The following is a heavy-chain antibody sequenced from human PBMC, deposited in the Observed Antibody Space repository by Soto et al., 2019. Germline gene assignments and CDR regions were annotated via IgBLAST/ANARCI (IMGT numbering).Heavy chain of an antibody. CDR2: IYYSGST. CDR3: ARAKDRGGYKPAYYYYGMDV. D-gene: IGHD1-20*01. Sequence: SEALSLTCTVSGGSISSGGYYWSWIRQHPGKGLEWIGYIYYSGSTYYNPSLKSRVTISVDTSKNQFSLKLSSVTAADTAVYYCARAKDRGGYKPAYYYYGMDVWGQGTTVTVSS. J-gene: IGHJ6*02. CDR1: GGSISSGGYY. V-gene: IGHV4-31*03.